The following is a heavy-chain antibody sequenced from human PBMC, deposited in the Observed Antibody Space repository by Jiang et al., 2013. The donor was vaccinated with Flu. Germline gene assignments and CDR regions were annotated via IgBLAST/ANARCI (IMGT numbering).Heavy chain of an antibody. CDR2: IYHGGTT. D-gene: IGHD3-9*01. CDR1: GYSITSGYH. J-gene: IGHJ6*02. Sequence: GPGLVKPSETLSLTCAVSGYSITSGYHWAWIRQPPGKGLEWIGSIYHGGTTHYNPSLNRRVTISEDTSKNQFSLKLISVTAADAATYFCARHGGSGWDAVTGHYMPLYYYGFNIWGQGTTVTVSS. V-gene: IGHV4-38-2*01. CDR3: ARHGGSGWDAVTGHYMPLYYYGFNI.